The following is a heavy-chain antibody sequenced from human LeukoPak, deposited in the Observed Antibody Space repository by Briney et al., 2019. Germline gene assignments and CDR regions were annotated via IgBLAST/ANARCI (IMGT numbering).Heavy chain of an antibody. CDR2: IWYDGSNK. Sequence: GGSLRLSCAPSGFTFISYGKHWVRPAPGKGRKWVAVIWYDGSNKYYADSVKGRFTISRDNSKNTLYLQMNSLRAEDTAVYYCARDAPKYSSGWCLGYWGQGTLVTVSS. J-gene: IGHJ4*02. V-gene: IGHV3-33*01. CDR1: GFTFISYG. D-gene: IGHD6-19*01. CDR3: ARDAPKYSSGWCLGY.